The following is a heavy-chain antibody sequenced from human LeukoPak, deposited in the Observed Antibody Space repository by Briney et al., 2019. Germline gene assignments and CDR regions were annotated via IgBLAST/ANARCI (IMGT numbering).Heavy chain of an antibody. Sequence: SETLSLTCAVSGGSISSSNWWTWVRQPSGKGLEWIGEIYHAGNTNYNPSLKSRVTISVNKSKNQFSLKLTSVTAADTAVYYCATEAYYDSSGPHFDYWGQGTLVTVSS. CDR1: GGSISSSNW. J-gene: IGHJ4*02. V-gene: IGHV4-4*02. CDR2: IYHAGNT. D-gene: IGHD3-22*01. CDR3: ATEAYYDSSGPHFDY.